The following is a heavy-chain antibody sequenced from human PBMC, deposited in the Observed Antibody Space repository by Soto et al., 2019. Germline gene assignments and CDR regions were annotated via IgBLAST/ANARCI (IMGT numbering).Heavy chain of an antibody. CDR2: IYSGGTT. CDR1: GFTVSDNH. CDR3: AGDQVWYGGKIDY. D-gene: IGHD2-15*01. V-gene: IGHV3-66*01. Sequence: EVQLVESGGGLVQPGGSLRLSCAASGFTVSDNHMTWVRQAPGKGLEWLSVIYSGGTTYYEDSVKGRFTISRDKSKNTLYLQMNGLGAEDTAVYYCAGDQVWYGGKIDYWGQGTLVTVSS. J-gene: IGHJ4*02.